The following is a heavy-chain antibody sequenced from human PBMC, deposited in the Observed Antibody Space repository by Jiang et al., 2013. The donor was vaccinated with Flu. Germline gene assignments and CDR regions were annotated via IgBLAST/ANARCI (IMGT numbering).Heavy chain of an antibody. CDR1: GGSFSGYY. CDR3: AGSVAGQRQARFDY. V-gene: IGHV4-34*01. Sequence: LLKPSETLSLTCAVYGGSFSGYYWSWIRQPPGKGLEWIGEINHSGSTNYNPSLKSRVTISVDTSKNQSSLKLSSVTAADTAVYYCAGSVAGQRQARFDYVGPGTLVHRLL. J-gene: IGHJ4*03. CDR2: INHSGST. D-gene: IGHD6-19*01.